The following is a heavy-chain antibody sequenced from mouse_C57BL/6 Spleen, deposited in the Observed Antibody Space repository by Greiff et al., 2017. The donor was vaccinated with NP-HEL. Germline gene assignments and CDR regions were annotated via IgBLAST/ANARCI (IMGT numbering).Heavy chain of an antibody. D-gene: IGHD1-1*01. V-gene: IGHV1-82*01. CDR3: ARGGYYGSSYNFDY. CDR1: GYAFSSSW. CDR2: IYPGDGDT. Sequence: VQLQQSGPELVKPGASVKLSCKASGYAFSSSWMNWVKQRPGKGLEWIGRIYPGDGDTNYNGKFKGKATLTADKSSSTAYMQLSSLTSEDSAVYFCARGGYYGSSYNFDYWGQGTTLTVSS. J-gene: IGHJ2*01.